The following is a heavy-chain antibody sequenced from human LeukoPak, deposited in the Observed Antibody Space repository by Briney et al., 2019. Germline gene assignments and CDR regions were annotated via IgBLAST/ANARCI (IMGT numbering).Heavy chain of an antibody. V-gene: IGHV1-18*01. CDR3: ARDAHIDFCGGSHPEYRYSRLEV. CDR1: GYTFTSYG. D-gene: IGHD3-3*01. Sequence: ASVKVSCKASGYTFTSYGISWVRQAPGQGLEWMGWISAYNGNTNYAQKLQGRVTMTTDTSTSTADMELRSLRPDDTAVYYCARDAHIDFCGGSHPEYRYSRLEVWGQGTTVTVSS. J-gene: IGHJ6*02. CDR2: ISAYNGNT.